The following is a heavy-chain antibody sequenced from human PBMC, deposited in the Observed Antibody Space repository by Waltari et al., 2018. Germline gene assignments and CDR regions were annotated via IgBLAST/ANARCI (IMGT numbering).Heavy chain of an antibody. CDR1: GFTFSSYW. V-gene: IGHV3-7*01. D-gene: IGHD3-10*01. J-gene: IGHJ6*03. Sequence: EVQLVESGGGLVQPGGSLRLSCAASGFTFSSYWMSWVRQAPGKGLEWVANIKQDGSEKYYVDSVKGRFTISRDNAKNSLYLQMNSLRAEDTAVYYCARVDGSGSYYPYYYYYMDVWGKGTTVTVSS. CDR2: IKQDGSEK. CDR3: ARVDGSGSYYPYYYYYMDV.